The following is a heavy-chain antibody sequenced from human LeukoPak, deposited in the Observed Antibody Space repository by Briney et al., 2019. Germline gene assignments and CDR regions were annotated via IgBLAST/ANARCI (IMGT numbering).Heavy chain of an antibody. CDR2: IDTSSTTM. J-gene: IGHJ5*01. CDR1: GLTFSKYR. CDR3: ARDNWVDC. V-gene: IGHV3-48*04. Sequence: GGPLRLSCAASGLTFSKYRMTWVRQAPGKGLEWVSFIDTSSTTMYYTDSVKGRFTISRDNAKNSLYLQMNSLKVEDTAIYYCARDNWVDCWGQGTLATVSS.